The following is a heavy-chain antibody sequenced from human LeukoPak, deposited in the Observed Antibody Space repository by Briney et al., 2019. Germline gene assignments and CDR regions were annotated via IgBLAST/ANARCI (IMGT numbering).Heavy chain of an antibody. V-gene: IGHV3-30*02. J-gene: IGHJ5*02. D-gene: IGHD4-11*01. CDR3: AKDPAKGPTPNWFDP. CDR1: GFTFSSYG. CDR2: IRYDGSNK. Sequence: TGGSLRLSCAASGFTFSSYGMHWVRQAPGKGLEWVAFIRYDGSNKYYADSVKGRFTISRDNSKNTLYLQTNSLRAEDTAVYYCAKDPAKGPTPNWFDPWGQGTLVTVSS.